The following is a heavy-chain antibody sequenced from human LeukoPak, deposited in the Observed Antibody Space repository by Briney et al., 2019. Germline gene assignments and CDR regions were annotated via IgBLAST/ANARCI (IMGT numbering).Heavy chain of an antibody. D-gene: IGHD5-24*01. Sequence: PGGSLRLSCVGSGFTFRSHWVNWVRQSPGKGLEWVANIKPDGIDKYYVDSARGRFTVSRDNAKNSAFLQMNSLRAEDTAIYYCATISAQTFDIWGQGTLVYVSS. CDR2: IKPDGIDK. V-gene: IGHV3-7*01. CDR1: GFTFRSHW. CDR3: ATISAQTFDI. J-gene: IGHJ3*02.